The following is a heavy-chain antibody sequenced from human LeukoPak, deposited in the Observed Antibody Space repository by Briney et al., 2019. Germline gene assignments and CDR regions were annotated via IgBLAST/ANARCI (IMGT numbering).Heavy chain of an antibody. CDR2: ISWNSGSI. Sequence: GRSLRLPCAASGFTFDDYAMHWVRQAPGKGLEWVSGISWNSGSIGYADSVKGRFTISRDNAKNSLYLQMNSLRAEDTALYYCAKDPYYYDSSGGGDYWGQGTLVTVSS. CDR1: GFTFDDYA. V-gene: IGHV3-9*01. CDR3: AKDPYYYDSSGGGDY. J-gene: IGHJ4*02. D-gene: IGHD3-22*01.